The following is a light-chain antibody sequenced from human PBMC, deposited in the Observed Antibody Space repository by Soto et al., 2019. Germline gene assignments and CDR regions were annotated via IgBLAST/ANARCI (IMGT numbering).Light chain of an antibody. V-gene: IGKV3-11*01. CDR2: DAS. J-gene: IGKJ3*01. Sequence: EIVLTQSPATLSLSPGERATLSCRASQSVSSYLAWYQQKPGQAPRLLIYDASNRATGIPARFSGSGSGTDITLTISSLEPEDFAVYYCQQRSNWHTFGPGTKVDIK. CDR3: QQRSNWHT. CDR1: QSVSSY.